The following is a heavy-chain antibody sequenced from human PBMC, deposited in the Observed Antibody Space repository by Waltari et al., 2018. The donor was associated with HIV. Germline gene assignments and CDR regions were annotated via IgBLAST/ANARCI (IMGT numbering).Heavy chain of an antibody. J-gene: IGHJ5*02. Sequence: QVQLQESGPGLVKPSETLSLTCTVSGYSISSGYYWGWIRQLPGKGLEWIGSIYHSGSTYYNPSLKSRVTISVDTSKNQFSLKLSSVTAADTAVYYCAREGYSYGLNWFDPWGQGTLVTVSS. D-gene: IGHD5-18*01. CDR2: IYHSGST. CDR1: GYSISSGYY. CDR3: AREGYSYGLNWFDP. V-gene: IGHV4-38-2*02.